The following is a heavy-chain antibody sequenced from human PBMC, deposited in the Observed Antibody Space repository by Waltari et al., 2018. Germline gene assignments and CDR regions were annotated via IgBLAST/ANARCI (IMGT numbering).Heavy chain of an antibody. D-gene: IGHD4-17*01. Sequence: QVQLVQSGAEVKKPGSSVKVSCKASGGTFSSYAISWVRQAPGQGLEWMGGIIPIVGTANYAQKFQGRVTITADESTSTAYMELSSVTAADTAVYYCARQLKGWGRRTTVVTPTYWGQGTLVTVSS. CDR1: GGTFSSYA. J-gene: IGHJ4*02. CDR2: IIPIVGTA. CDR3: ARQLKGWGRRTTVVTPTY. V-gene: IGHV1-69*01.